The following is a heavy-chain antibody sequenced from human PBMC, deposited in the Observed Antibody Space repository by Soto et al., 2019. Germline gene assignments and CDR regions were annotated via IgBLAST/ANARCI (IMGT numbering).Heavy chain of an antibody. Sequence: SETLSLTCTVSGGSISSYYWSWIRQPPGKGLEWIGYIYYSGSTNYNPSLKSRVTISVDTSKNQFSLRAEDTAVYFCARRPVTYYFDYWGQGTLVTVSS. D-gene: IGHD4-17*01. CDR2: IYYSGST. CDR3: ARRPVTYYFDY. V-gene: IGHV4-59*01. CDR1: GGSISSYY. J-gene: IGHJ4*02.